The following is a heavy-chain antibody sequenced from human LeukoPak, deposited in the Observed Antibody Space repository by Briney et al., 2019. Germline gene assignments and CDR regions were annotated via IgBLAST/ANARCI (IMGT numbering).Heavy chain of an antibody. CDR2: IYYSGST. CDR1: GGSISSYY. J-gene: IGHJ6*02. Sequence: PSETLSLTCTVSGGSISSYYWSWLRQPPGKGLEWIGYIYYSGSTNYNPSLKSRVTISVDTSKNQFSLKLSSVTAADTAVYYCARASYYDFWSGYIMDVWGQGTTVTVSS. V-gene: IGHV4-59*01. D-gene: IGHD3-3*01. CDR3: ARASYYDFWSGYIMDV.